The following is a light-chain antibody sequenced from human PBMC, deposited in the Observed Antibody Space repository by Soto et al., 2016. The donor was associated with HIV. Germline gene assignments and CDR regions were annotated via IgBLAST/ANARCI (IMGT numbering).Light chain of an antibody. CDR3: QTWDSSAVV. Sequence: SYELTQPPSVSVSPGQTASITCSGDNLGDKYACWYQQKAGQSPILVIYQDSKRPSGIPERFSGSSSGNTATLTISGTQAMDEADYYCQTWDSSAVVFGGGTKLTVL. J-gene: IGLJ2*01. CDR1: NLGDKY. CDR2: QDS. V-gene: IGLV3-1*01.